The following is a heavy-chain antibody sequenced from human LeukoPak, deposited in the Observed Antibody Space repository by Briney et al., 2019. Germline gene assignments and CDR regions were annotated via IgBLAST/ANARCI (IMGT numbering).Heavy chain of an antibody. Sequence: SETLSLTCTVSGGSISSYYWSWIRQPPGKGLEWIGYVYYSGSTDFNPSLKGRVTISVDTANNQFSLNVSSVTAADTAVYYCARDTGSGSYYGMDVWGQGTTVTVSS. CDR2: VYYSGST. D-gene: IGHD3-10*01. CDR1: GGSISSYY. J-gene: IGHJ6*02. V-gene: IGHV4-59*01. CDR3: ARDTGSGSYYGMDV.